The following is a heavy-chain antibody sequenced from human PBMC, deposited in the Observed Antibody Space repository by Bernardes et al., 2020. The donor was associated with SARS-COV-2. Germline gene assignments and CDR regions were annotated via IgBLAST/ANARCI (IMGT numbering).Heavy chain of an antibody. V-gene: IGHV4-59*01. CDR1: GGSISSYY. CDR2: IYYSGST. D-gene: IGHD3-9*01. Sequence: SETLSLTCTVSGGSISSYYWSWIRQPPGKGLEWIGYIYYSGSTNYNPSLKSRVTISVDTSKNQFSLKLSSVTAADTAVYYCARAQTKYYDILTGYYKPPSSDAFDIWGHGTMVTVSS. CDR3: ARAQTKYYDILTGYYKPPSSDAFDI. J-gene: IGHJ3*02.